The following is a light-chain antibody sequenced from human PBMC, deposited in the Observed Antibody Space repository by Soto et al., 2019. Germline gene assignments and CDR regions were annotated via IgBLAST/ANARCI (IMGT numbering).Light chain of an antibody. V-gene: IGKV3D-15*01. CDR1: QSVSSN. J-gene: IGKJ4*01. CDR3: QQYNDWPALT. CDR2: GAS. Sequence: EIVMTQSPATLSVSPGERATLSCRASQSVSSNLAWYQQKPGQAPRLLISGASTRATGIPARFSGSGSGTEFTLTISSLQSEDFAVYYCQQYNDWPALTFGGGTKVEIK.